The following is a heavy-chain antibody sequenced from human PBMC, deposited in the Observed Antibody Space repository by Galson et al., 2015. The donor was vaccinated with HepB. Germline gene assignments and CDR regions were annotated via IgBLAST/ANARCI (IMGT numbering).Heavy chain of an antibody. CDR1: GFTFDDYA. V-gene: IGHV3-9*01. D-gene: IGHD3-22*01. J-gene: IGHJ3*02. Sequence: SLRLSCAASGFTFDDYAMHWVRQAPGKGLEWVSGISWNSGSIGYADSVKGRFTISGDNAKNSLYLQMNSLRAEDTALYYCAKGLIVVDAFDIWGQGTMVTVSS. CDR2: ISWNSGSI. CDR3: AKGLIVVDAFDI.